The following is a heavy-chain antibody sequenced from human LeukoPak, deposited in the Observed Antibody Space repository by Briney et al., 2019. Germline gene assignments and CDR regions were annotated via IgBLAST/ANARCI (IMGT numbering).Heavy chain of an antibody. V-gene: IGHV3-23*01. J-gene: IGHJ4*02. Sequence: PGGTLRLSCAASGFTFSSYAMSWVRQAPGKGLEWVSAISGSGGSTYYADSVKGRFTISRDNSKNTLYLQMNSLRAEDTAVYYCARGVAAAYKPDYWGQGTLVTVSS. D-gene: IGHD2-15*01. CDR3: ARGVAAAYKPDY. CDR2: ISGSGGST. CDR1: GFTFSSYA.